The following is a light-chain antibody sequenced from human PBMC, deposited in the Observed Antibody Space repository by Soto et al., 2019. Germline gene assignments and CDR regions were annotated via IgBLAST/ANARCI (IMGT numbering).Light chain of an antibody. Sequence: DIQMTQSPSSLSASVGDRVTITCRASQNIGTSVNWYQKKPGKAPKLLIYAASSLQSGVPSRFSGSGSGTDFTLTISSLQPEDFATYYCQQSYSTPLYTFGQGAKLEIK. J-gene: IGKJ2*01. V-gene: IGKV1-39*01. CDR3: QQSYSTPLYT. CDR1: QNIGTS. CDR2: AAS.